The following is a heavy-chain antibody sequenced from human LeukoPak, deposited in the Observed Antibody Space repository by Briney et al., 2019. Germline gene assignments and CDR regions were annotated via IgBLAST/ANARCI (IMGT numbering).Heavy chain of an antibody. V-gene: IGHV4-59*01. J-gene: IGHJ3*02. CDR3: ARAMISDAFDI. D-gene: IGHD3-22*01. CDR1: GGSISSYY. CDR2: IYYSGST. Sequence: NPSETLSLTCTVSGGSISSYYWSWIRQPPGKGLEWIGYIYYSGSTNYNPSLKSRVTISVDTSKNQFSLKLSSVTAADTAVYYRARAMISDAFDIWGQGTMVTVSS.